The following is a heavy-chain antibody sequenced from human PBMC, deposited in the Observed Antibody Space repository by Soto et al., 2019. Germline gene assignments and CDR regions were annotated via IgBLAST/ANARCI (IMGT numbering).Heavy chain of an antibody. CDR1: GGSISSYY. Sequence: PSETLSLTCTVSGGSISSYYWSWIRQPPGKGLEWIGYIYYSGSTNYNPSLKSRVTISVDTSKNQFSLKLSSVTAADTAVYYCARGGDYYDSSGYLYYWGQGTLVTVSS. D-gene: IGHD3-22*01. CDR3: ARGGDYYDSSGYLYY. V-gene: IGHV4-59*01. J-gene: IGHJ4*02. CDR2: IYYSGST.